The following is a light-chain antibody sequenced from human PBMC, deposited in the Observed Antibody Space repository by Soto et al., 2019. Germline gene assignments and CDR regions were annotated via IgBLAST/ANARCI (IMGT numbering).Light chain of an antibody. Sequence: DIQITHSPSSLSASVGDRVTITCRASQSISSYLNWYQQKPGKAPKLLIYAASSLQSGVPSRFSGSGSGTDFTLTISSLQPEDFATYYCQQSYSTVWTFGQGTKV. CDR2: AAS. CDR1: QSISSY. J-gene: IGKJ1*01. CDR3: QQSYSTVWT. V-gene: IGKV1-39*01.